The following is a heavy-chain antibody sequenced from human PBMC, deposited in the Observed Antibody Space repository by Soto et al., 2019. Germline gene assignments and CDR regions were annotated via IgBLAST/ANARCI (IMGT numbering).Heavy chain of an antibody. Sequence: EVQLVESGGGLVQPGGSLRLSCAASGFTFSSYWMSWVRQAPGKGLEWVANIKQDGSEKYYVDSVKGRFTISRDNAKNSLYLQMNSLRAEDTAVYYCARDGTYGDYVFYYWGQGTLVTVSS. V-gene: IGHV3-7*01. J-gene: IGHJ4*02. D-gene: IGHD4-17*01. CDR2: IKQDGSEK. CDR1: GFTFSSYW. CDR3: ARDGTYGDYVFYY.